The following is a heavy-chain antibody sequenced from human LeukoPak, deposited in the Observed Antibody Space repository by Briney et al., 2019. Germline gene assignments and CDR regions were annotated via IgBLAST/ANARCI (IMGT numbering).Heavy chain of an antibody. CDR2: IYYRGGT. J-gene: IGHJ4*02. D-gene: IGHD4-17*01. CDR1: GGSISGYY. V-gene: IGHV4-59*08. Sequence: SETLSLTCTVSGGSISGYYWGWIRQPPGKGLEWIGYIYYRGGTNYAPSLKSRVTMSVDTAKNQFSLNLSSVTAADTAVYFCARHEDYGDWEHWGQGALVTVSS. CDR3: ARHEDYGDWEH.